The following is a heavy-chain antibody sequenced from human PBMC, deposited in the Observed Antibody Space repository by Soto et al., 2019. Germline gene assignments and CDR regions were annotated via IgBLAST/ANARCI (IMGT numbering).Heavy chain of an antibody. J-gene: IGHJ5*02. D-gene: IGHD5-18*01. CDR3: AKDSGYNYGYFRWFDP. Sequence: SETLSFTCTVSGGSISNSYWSWIRQPPGRGLEWIGHIFYSGSTNYNPALKSRVTISVDTSKSQFSLKLSSVTAADTAVYYCAKDSGYNYGYFRWFDPWGQGTLVT. CDR2: IFYSGST. CDR1: GGSISNSY. V-gene: IGHV4-59*01.